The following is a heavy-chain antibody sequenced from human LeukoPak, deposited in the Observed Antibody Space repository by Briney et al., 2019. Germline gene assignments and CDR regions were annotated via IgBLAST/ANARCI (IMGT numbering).Heavy chain of an antibody. CDR2: ISGSGGST. CDR3: AKSRTTMTKGRGHFDY. Sequence: PGGSLRLSCAASGFTFSSYAMSWVRQAPGKGREWVSAISGSGGSTYYADSLKGRFTISRDNSKNTLYLQMNSLRAEDTAVYHCAKSRTTMTKGRGHFDYWGQGTLVTVSS. CDR1: GFTFSSYA. J-gene: IGHJ4*02. V-gene: IGHV3-23*01. D-gene: IGHD1-1*01.